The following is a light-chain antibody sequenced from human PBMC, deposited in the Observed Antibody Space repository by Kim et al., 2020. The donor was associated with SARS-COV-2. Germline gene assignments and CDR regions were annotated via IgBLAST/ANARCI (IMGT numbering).Light chain of an antibody. CDR1: QSISNY. J-gene: IGKJ2*01. Sequence: EIVMTQSPATLSVSPGERVTLSCRASQSISNYLAWYQQKPGQAPRLLIYGASTRATGIPARFSGSGSGTDFTLTITGLQSEDFGVYYCQQYNDWPPGDTFGQGTKLEI. CDR2: GAS. V-gene: IGKV3-15*01. CDR3: QQYNDWPPGDT.